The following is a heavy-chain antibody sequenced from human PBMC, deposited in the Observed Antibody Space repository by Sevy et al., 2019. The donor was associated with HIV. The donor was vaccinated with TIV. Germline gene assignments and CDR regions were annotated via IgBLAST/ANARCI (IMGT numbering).Heavy chain of an antibody. CDR2: VSYDGSHK. J-gene: IGHJ3*01. CDR1: GFTFSSYG. Sequence: GGSLRLSCAVSGFTFSSYGLHWVRQAPGKGLEWVAVVSYDGSHKYYGESVKGRFTISRDNSKNTVSLQMNSLRDEDTAVYYCAKGSRATSSAFDVWGQGTIVTVSS. V-gene: IGHV3-30*18. D-gene: IGHD2-2*01. CDR3: AKGSRATSSAFDV.